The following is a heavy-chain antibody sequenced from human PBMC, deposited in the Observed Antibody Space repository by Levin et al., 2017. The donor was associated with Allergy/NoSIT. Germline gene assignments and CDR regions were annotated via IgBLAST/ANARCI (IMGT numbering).Heavy chain of an antibody. CDR3: AKDQDFYYSGMDV. V-gene: IGHV3-23*01. Sequence: GESLKISCAASGFTFSSYAMSWVRQAPGKGLEWVAAISGSAAGTYYADSVKGRFTISRDSSKNTLYLQVNSLRAEDTAVYYCAKDQDFYYSGMDVWGQGTTVTVSS. CDR1: GFTFSSYA. J-gene: IGHJ6*02. CDR2: ISGSAAGT.